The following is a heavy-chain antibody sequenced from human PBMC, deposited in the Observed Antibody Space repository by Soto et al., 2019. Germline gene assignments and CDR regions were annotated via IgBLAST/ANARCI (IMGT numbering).Heavy chain of an antibody. J-gene: IGHJ6*02. CDR2: MNPNSGNT. Sequence: GASVKVSCKASGYTFTSYDINWVRQATGQGLEWMGWMNPNSGNTGYAQKFQGRVTMTRNTSISTAYMELSSLRSEDTAVYYCAMVATISLGGWYYYYGMDVWGQGTTVTVSS. CDR1: GYTFTSYD. V-gene: IGHV1-8*01. D-gene: IGHD5-12*01. CDR3: AMVATISLGGWYYYYGMDV.